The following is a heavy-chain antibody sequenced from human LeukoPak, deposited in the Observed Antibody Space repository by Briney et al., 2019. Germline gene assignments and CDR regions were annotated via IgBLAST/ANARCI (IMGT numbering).Heavy chain of an antibody. J-gene: IGHJ4*02. CDR3: AKTHYYDSSGVPGDY. CDR1: GFTFSSYG. D-gene: IGHD3-22*01. V-gene: IGHV3-30*18. CDR2: ISRDGSNP. Sequence: GGSLRLSCAASGFTFSSYGMHWVRQAPGKGLEWVAVISRDGSNPYYADSVKGRFTISRDNSKNTLYLQMSSLRAEDTAVYYCAKTHYYDSSGVPGDYWGQGTLVTVSS.